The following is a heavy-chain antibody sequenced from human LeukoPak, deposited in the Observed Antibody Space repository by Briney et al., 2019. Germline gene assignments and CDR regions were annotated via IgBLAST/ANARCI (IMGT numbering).Heavy chain of an antibody. CDR2: IYNSGST. Sequence: SETLSLTCTVSGGSISSYYWNWIRQPAGKGLEWIGRIYNSGSTNYNPSLKSRVTMSIDTSKNQFSLKLNSVTAADTAVYYCARDSGDYVVAYWGQGTLVTVSS. D-gene: IGHD4-17*01. CDR1: GGSISSYY. V-gene: IGHV4-4*07. J-gene: IGHJ4*02. CDR3: ARDSGDYVVAY.